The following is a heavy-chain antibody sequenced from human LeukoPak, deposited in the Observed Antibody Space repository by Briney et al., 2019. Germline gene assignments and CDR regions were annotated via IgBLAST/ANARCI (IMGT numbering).Heavy chain of an antibody. CDR2: INPNSGVT. CDR3: ARWTPFRYYYYGMDV. J-gene: IGHJ6*02. D-gene: IGHD2/OR15-2a*01. V-gene: IGHV1-2*02. CDR1: GYTFTGHY. Sequence: GASVKVSCKASGYTFTGHYMHWVRQAPGHGLEWMGWINPNSGVTHYAQKFQGRVTMSRDTSISTAYMELSRLRSDDTAVYYCARWTPFRYYYYGMDVWGQGTTVTVSS.